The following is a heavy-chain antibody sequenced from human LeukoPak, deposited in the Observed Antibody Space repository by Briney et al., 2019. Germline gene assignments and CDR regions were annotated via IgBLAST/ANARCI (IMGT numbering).Heavy chain of an antibody. CDR1: GFTFTNYA. CDR2: ISYNGGST. D-gene: IGHD4/OR15-4a*01. Sequence: GGSLRLSCAASGFTFTNYAMSWVRQAPGKGLDWVSAISYNGGSTYYSDSVTGRFTISRDNSKNTVYLQMNSLRAEDTAVYYCAKPPNYGAYYYGMDVWGKGTTVTVSS. CDR3: AKPPNYGAYYYGMDV. J-gene: IGHJ6*04. V-gene: IGHV3-23*01.